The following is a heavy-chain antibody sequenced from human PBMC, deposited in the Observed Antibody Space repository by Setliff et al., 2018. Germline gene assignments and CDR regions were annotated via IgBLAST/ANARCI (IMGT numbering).Heavy chain of an antibody. J-gene: IGHJ4*02. Sequence: GGSLRLSCAASGFTFDDYVFSWVRQAPGKGLEWVSGISWNGASTGYTDSVKGRFTVSRDNAQNSLYLEMKSLRTEDTAVYYCARPGRSNYWDSFDYWGQGTLVTVSS. CDR2: ISWNGAST. CDR3: ARPGRSNYWDSFDY. V-gene: IGHV3-20*04. CDR1: GFTFDDYV. D-gene: IGHD3-10*01.